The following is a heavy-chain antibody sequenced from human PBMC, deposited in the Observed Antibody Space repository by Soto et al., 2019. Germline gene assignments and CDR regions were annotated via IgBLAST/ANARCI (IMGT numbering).Heavy chain of an antibody. D-gene: IGHD2-2*01. V-gene: IGHV3-21*01. J-gene: IGHJ4*02. CDR3: ARPPAMTAMPVDY. CDR2: ISSSSSYI. Sequence: PGGSLRLSCAASGFTFSSYSMNWVRQAPGKGLEWVSSISSSSSYIYYADSVKGRFTISRDNAKNSLYLQMNSLRAEDTAVYYCARPPAMTAMPVDYWGQGTLVTVSS. CDR1: GFTFSSYS.